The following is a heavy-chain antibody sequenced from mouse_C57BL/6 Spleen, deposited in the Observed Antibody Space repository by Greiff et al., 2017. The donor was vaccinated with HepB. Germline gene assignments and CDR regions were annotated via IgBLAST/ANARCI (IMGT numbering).Heavy chain of an antibody. D-gene: IGHD1-1*01. CDR2: ISYDGSN. CDR3: ARKEFYYYGSSYYYAMDY. J-gene: IGHJ4*01. CDR1: GYSITSGYY. Sequence: EVKLQESGPGLVKPSQSLSLTCSVTGYSITSGYYWNWIRQFPGNKLEWMGYISYDGSNNYNPSLKNRISLTRDTSKNQFFLKLNSVTTEDTATYYCARKEFYYYGSSYYYAMDYWGQGTSVTVSS. V-gene: IGHV3-6*01.